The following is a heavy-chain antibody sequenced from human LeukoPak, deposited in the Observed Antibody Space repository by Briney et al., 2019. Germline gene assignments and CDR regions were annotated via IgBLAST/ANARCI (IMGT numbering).Heavy chain of an antibody. J-gene: IGHJ1*01. CDR1: AYTFTNYD. V-gene: IGHV1-8*01. CDR2: MNPNSGYT. CDR3: ARADYGGNSGYFQH. D-gene: IGHD4-23*01. Sequence: ASVRVSCKASAYTFTNYDINWVRQASGQGLEWMGWMNPNSGYTGYAQKFQGRVNITRNTSISTAYMELSSLRSDDTAVYYCARADYGGNSGYFQHWGQGTLVTVSS.